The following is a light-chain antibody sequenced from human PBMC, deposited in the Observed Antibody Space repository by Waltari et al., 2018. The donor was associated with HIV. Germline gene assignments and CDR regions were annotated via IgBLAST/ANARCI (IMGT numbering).Light chain of an antibody. CDR3: SAWDGSLAAWV. Sequence: QAGLTQPPSVSKGLGQTATLTRTGNDTNVDGHAAAWLQQHQGHPPKLLSYRNNNPPSGISQRFSASRSGNTASLTVTGLQPEDEADYYCSAWDGSLAAWVFGGGTKLTVL. CDR2: RNN. CDR1: DTNVDGHA. V-gene: IGLV10-54*04. J-gene: IGLJ3*02.